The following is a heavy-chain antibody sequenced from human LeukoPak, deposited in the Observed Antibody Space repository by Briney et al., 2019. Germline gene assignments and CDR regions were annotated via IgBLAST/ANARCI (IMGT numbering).Heavy chain of an antibody. V-gene: IGHV3-21*01. CDR1: GFIFDTYR. Sequence: GGSLRLSCAASGFIFDTYRMNWVRQAPGKGLEWVSSISASGYYIYYADSLKGRFTMSRDNTKNSLYLQMNSLRAEDTAVYYCARDSPGTFASDYWGQGTLVTVSS. CDR3: ARDSPGTFASDY. CDR2: ISASGYYI. J-gene: IGHJ4*02. D-gene: IGHD1-1*01.